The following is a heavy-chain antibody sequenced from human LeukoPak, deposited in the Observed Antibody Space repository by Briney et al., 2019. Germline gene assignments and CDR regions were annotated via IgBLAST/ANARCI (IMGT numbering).Heavy chain of an antibody. CDR2: IYPGDSDT. J-gene: IGHJ5*02. D-gene: IGHD1-26*01. Sequence: EESLKISCKGSGYSFTSYWIGWVRQMPGKGLEWMGIIYPGDSDTRYSPSFQGQVTISADKSISTAYLQWSSLKASDTAMYYCARGSTSYSGSYNWFDPWGQGTLVTVSS. CDR1: GYSFTSYW. V-gene: IGHV5-51*01. CDR3: ARGSTSYSGSYNWFDP.